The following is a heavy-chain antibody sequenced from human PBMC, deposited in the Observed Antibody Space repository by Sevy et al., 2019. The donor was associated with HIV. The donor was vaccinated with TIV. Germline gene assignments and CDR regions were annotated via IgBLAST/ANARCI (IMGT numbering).Heavy chain of an antibody. CDR2: IIPIFGPA. CDR1: GGTFSSDA. CDR3: AQALFGSGSYYNLAY. J-gene: IGHJ4*02. Sequence: ASVKVSCKASGGTFSSDAFSWVRQAPGQGLEWMGGIIPIFGPANYAQMFQGRVTITADRYTTTAYMELSSLTSEDTAIYYCAQALFGSGSYYNLAYWGQGSLVTVSS. D-gene: IGHD3-10*01. V-gene: IGHV1-69*06.